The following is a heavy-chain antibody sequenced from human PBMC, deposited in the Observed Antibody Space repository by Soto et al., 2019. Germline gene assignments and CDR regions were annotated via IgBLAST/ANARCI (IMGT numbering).Heavy chain of an antibody. CDR1: GYTLTGYY. CDR3: ARSRIAAAGTMSGTFDY. J-gene: IGHJ4*02. Sequence: ASVKVSCKASGYTLTGYYMPWVRQAPGQGFEWMGWINPNSGGTNYAQKFQGWVTMTRDTSISTAYMELSRLRSDDTAVYYCARSRIAAAGTMSGTFDYWGQGTLVTVSS. V-gene: IGHV1-2*04. D-gene: IGHD6-13*01. CDR2: INPNSGGT.